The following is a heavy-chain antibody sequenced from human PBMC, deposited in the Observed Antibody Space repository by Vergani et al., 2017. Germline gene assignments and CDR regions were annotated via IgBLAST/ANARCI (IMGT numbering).Heavy chain of an antibody. D-gene: IGHD4-11*01. Sequence: QVQLQQWGGGLLKPSETLSLTCVVNGGSFTSYHWTWIRQSPGEGLEWVGDIDHTGRPDYNPSLKSRPTMSVDKSRNQFPLTLNSVTATDTAIYFCARVNTETNGHLYYYYYMDVWGQGTAVTVS. J-gene: IGHJ6*03. CDR3: ARVNTETNGHLYYYYYMDV. CDR2: IDHTGRP. CDR1: GGSFTSYH. V-gene: IGHV4-34*01.